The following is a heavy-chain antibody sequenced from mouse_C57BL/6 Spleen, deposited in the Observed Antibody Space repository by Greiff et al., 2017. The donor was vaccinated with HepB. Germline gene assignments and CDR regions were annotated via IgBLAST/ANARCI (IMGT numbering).Heavy chain of an antibody. CDR1: GYSFTDYN. Sequence: VQLQQSGPELVKPGASVKISCKASGYSFTDYNMNWVKQSNGKSLEWIGVINPNYGTTSYNQKFKGKATLTVDQSSSTAYMQLNSLTSEDSAFYYCASEGYYGSSYGYYFDYWGQGTTLTVSS. CDR3: ASEGYYGSSYGYYFDY. J-gene: IGHJ2*01. D-gene: IGHD1-1*01. V-gene: IGHV1-39*01. CDR2: INPNYGTT.